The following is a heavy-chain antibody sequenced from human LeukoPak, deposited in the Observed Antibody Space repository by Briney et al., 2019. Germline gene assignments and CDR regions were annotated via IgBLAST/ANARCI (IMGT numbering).Heavy chain of an antibody. V-gene: IGHV3-30*18. CDR3: AKVVVPAAILNWFDP. CDR2: ISYDGSNK. Sequence: GGSLRLSCAASGFTFSSYGMHWVRQAPGKGLEWVAVISYDGSNKYYADSVKGRFTISRDNSKNTLYLQMSSLRAEDTAVYYCAKVVVPAAILNWFDPWGQGTLVTVSS. J-gene: IGHJ5*02. D-gene: IGHD2-2*02. CDR1: GFTFSSYG.